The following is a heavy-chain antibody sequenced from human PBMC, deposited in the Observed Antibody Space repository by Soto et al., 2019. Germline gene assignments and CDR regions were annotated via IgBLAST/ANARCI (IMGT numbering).Heavy chain of an antibody. D-gene: IGHD2-2*01. V-gene: IGHV2-5*01. Sequence: SAAKLVNPTRTLRLNCTFSGFSLSTSEVGVGWIRQPPGKALEWLALIYWNDDKRYSPSLKSRLTITKDTSKNQVVLTMTNMDPVDTATYYCAHTPHPIVVPNWFDPWGQGTLVTVSS. CDR1: GFSLSTSEVG. CDR2: IYWNDDK. J-gene: IGHJ5*02. CDR3: AHTPHPIVVPNWFDP.